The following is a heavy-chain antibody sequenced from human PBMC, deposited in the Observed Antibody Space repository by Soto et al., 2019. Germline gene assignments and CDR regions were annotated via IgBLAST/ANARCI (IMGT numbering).Heavy chain of an antibody. V-gene: IGHV4-61*01. Sequence: SETLSLTCTVSGGSVSSGSYYWSWIRQPPGKGLEWVGYIYYSGSTNYNPSLKSRVTISVDTSKNQFSLKLSSVTAADTAVYYCAREYSSSSSFDYWGQGTLVTVSS. CDR1: GGSVSSGSYY. CDR3: AREYSSSSSFDY. D-gene: IGHD6-6*01. CDR2: IYYSGST. J-gene: IGHJ4*02.